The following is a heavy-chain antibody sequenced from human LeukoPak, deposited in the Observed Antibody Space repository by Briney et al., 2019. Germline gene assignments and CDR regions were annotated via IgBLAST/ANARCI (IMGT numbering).Heavy chain of an antibody. CDR1: GFTFSSYA. CDR2: ISYDGSNK. J-gene: IGHJ4*02. V-gene: IGHV3-30*04. Sequence: GRPLRLSCAASGFTFSSYAMHWVRQAPGKGLEWVAVISYDGSNKYYADSVKGRFTISRDNSKNTLYLQMNSLRAEDTAVYYCAKDGSDCSSTSCYWLGDFDYWGQGTLVTVSS. D-gene: IGHD2-2*01. CDR3: AKDGSDCSSTSCYWLGDFDY.